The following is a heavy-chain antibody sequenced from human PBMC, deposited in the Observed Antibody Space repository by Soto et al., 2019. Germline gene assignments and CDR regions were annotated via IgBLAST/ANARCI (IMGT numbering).Heavy chain of an antibody. V-gene: IGHV1-46*01. Sequence: ASVKVSCKASGYTFTKLHIHWVRQAPGQGLEWMGMIDPSGGVTRDAQRFQGRITMTSDTSTSSVYMELRGLTSEDTAVYYCAEDVLGHDDYKTFGYYFNRGARGPLDPASS. J-gene: IGHJ4*02. CDR1: GYTFTKLH. D-gene: IGHD3-10*01. CDR2: IDPSGGVT. CDR3: AEDVLGHDDYKTFGYYFNR.